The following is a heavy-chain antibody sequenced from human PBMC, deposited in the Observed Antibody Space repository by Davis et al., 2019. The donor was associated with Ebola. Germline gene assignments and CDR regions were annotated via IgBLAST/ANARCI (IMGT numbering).Heavy chain of an antibody. D-gene: IGHD2-15*01. CDR2: ISYDGSNK. J-gene: IGHJ4*02. Sequence: GGSLRLSCAASGFTFSSYWMSWVRQAPGKGLAWVAVISYDGSNKYYADSVKGRFTISRDNSKNTLYLQMNSLRAEDTAVYYCARLGDIVVVVAAPFDYWGQGTLVTVSS. V-gene: IGHV3-30-3*01. CDR3: ARLGDIVVVVAAPFDY. CDR1: GFTFSSYW.